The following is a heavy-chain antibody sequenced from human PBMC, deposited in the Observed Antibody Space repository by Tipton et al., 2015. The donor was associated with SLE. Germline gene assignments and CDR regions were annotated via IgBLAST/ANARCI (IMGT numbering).Heavy chain of an antibody. CDR2: IHYSGST. J-gene: IGHJ6*03. CDR1: GGSISSGGYY. V-gene: IGHV4-31*03. CDR3: ARVFCSIPTCRYYYYYYMDV. D-gene: IGHD2-21*01. Sequence: TLSLTCTVAGGSISSGGYYWSWIRQYPGKGLEWIGDIHYSGSTYSNPSLESRITISLDTSKNHFSLNLTSVTAADTAVYYCARVFCSIPTCRYYYYYYMDVWGKGTTVTVSS.